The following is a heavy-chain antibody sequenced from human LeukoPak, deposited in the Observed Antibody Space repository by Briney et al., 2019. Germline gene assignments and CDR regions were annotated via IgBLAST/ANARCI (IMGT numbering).Heavy chain of an antibody. CDR2: IYPGDSDT. CDR1: GYSFTSYW. J-gene: IGHJ3*02. V-gene: IGHV5-51*01. CDR3: ARRPGYCSSTSCYQDAFDI. D-gene: IGHD2-2*01. Sequence: GESLKTSCKGSGYSFTSYWIGWVRQMPGKGLEWMGIIYPGDSDTRYSPSFQGRVTISADKSISTAYLQWSSLKASDTAMYYCARRPGYCSSTSCYQDAFDIWGQGTMVTVSS.